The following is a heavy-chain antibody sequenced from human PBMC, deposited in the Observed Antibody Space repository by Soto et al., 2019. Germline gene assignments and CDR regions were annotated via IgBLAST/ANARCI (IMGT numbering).Heavy chain of an antibody. CDR3: ARCSSGGYYYYGMDV. D-gene: IGHD6-19*01. V-gene: IGHV3-30-3*01. Sequence: GGSLRLSCAASGFTFSSYAMHWVRQAPGKGLEWVAVISYDGSNKYYADSVKGRFTISRDNSKNTLYLQMNSLRAEDTAVYSCARCSSGGYYYYGMDVWGQGTTVTGSS. J-gene: IGHJ6*02. CDR2: ISYDGSNK. CDR1: GFTFSSYA.